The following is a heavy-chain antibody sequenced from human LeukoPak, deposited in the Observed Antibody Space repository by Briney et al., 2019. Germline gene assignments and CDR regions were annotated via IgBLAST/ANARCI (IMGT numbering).Heavy chain of an antibody. CDR3: AKDWGTTALPLDAFDI. D-gene: IGHD1-7*01. V-gene: IGHV3-74*01. CDR2: INSDGINT. CDR1: GFTFSNYW. Sequence: GGSLRLSCAASGFTFSNYWMHWVRQAPGKGLVWVSRINSDGINTSYADSVKGRFTISRDNAKNTLYLQMNSLRAEDTAVYYCAKDWGTTALPLDAFDIWGRGIMVTVSA. J-gene: IGHJ3*02.